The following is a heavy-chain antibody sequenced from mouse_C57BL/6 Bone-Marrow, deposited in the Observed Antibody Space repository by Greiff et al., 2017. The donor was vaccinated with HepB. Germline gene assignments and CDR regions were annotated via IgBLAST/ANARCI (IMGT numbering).Heavy chain of an antibody. Sequence: VQLQQPGAELVKPGASVKLSCKASGYTFTSYWMHWVKQRPGQGLEWIGMIHPNSGSTNYNEKFKSKATMTVDKSSSTAYMQLSSLTSEDSAVYCCASQGKITTLFDYWGQGTTLTVSS. J-gene: IGHJ2*01. V-gene: IGHV1-64*01. CDR1: GYTFTSYW. CDR3: ASQGKITTLFDY. D-gene: IGHD2-4*01. CDR2: IHPNSGST.